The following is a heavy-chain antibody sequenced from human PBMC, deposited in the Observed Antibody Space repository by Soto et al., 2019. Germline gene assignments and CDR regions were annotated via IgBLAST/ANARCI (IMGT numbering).Heavy chain of an antibody. CDR1: GDSITSTDYY. D-gene: IGHD3-3*01. CDR2: IYYTGST. Sequence: SETLSLTCTATGDSITSTDYYWGWIRQPPGKGLEWVASIYYTGSTYHNPSLKSRVTISVDTSQNQFSLKVTSVTAADTAVYFCATHWRTGYSTVFGVVMGWFDPWGQGTLVTVSS. J-gene: IGHJ5*02. CDR3: ATHWRTGYSTVFGVVMGWFDP. V-gene: IGHV4-39*01.